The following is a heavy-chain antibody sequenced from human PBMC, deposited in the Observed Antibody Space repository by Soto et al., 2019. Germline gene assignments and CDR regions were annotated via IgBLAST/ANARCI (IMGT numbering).Heavy chain of an antibody. CDR2: IYYSGST. CDR3: ARYGSGSSVWFDP. CDR1: GGSISSYY. D-gene: IGHD3-10*01. Sequence: QVQLQESGPGLVKPSETLSLTCTVSGGSISSYYWSWIRQPPGKGLEWIGYIYYSGSTNYNPSLKSRVTIAVDTSKNQFTLKLSSVTAADPAVYYCARYGSGSSVWFDPWGQGTLVTVSS. J-gene: IGHJ5*02. V-gene: IGHV4-59*01.